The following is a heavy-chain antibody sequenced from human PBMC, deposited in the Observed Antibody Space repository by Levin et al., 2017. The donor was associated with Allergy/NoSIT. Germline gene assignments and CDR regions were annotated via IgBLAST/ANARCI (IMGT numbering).Heavy chain of an antibody. D-gene: IGHD1-1*01. J-gene: IGHJ4*02. CDR3: VREIAEEGT. Sequence: LTGGSLRLSCAASGFTFSNYAMHWVRQAPGKGLEWVGVISDDGSSEFYIDSVKGRFTISRANSKNRLYLQMDSLRAEDAALYYCVREIAEEGTWGQGTLVIVSS. V-gene: IGHV3-30-3*01. CDR1: GFTFSNYA. CDR2: ISDDGSSE.